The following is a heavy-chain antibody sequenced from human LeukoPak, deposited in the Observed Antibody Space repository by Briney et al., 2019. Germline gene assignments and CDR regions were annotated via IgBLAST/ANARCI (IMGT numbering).Heavy chain of an antibody. CDR2: IKQDGSEK. D-gene: IGHD1-26*01. Sequence: GGSLRLSCAASGFTFSSYWMSWVRQAPRKGREWVANIKQDGSEKYYVDSVKGRFTISRDNAKNSQYLQMNSLRAEDTAVYYCARASVGGRYRKPDYGGQGTLVTVSS. CDR1: GFTFSSYW. J-gene: IGHJ4*02. CDR3: ARASVGGRYRKPDY. V-gene: IGHV3-7*01.